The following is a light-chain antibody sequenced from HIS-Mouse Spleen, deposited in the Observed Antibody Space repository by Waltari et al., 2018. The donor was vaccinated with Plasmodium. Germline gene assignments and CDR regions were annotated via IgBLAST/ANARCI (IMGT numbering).Light chain of an antibody. CDR2: EES. V-gene: IGLV3-10*01. Sequence: SYELTQPPSVSVSPGQTARITCSGDALPKKYAYWYPQKSGQAPVLVIYEESKRSSGIPGRCAGSSSGTMATLTSRGAQVEDEADYYCYSTDSSGNHRVFGGGTKLTVL. J-gene: IGLJ3*02. CDR3: YSTDSSGNHRV. CDR1: ALPKKY.